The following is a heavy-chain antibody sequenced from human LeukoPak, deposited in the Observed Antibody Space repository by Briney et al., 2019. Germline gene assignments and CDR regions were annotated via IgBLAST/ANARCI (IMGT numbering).Heavy chain of an antibody. V-gene: IGHV4-59*11. D-gene: IGHD1-26*01. CDR3: ASRSGGSGSYNS. Sequence: SETLSLTCTVSGASISSHYWSWIRQPPGKGLEWIGYIHNSGSTNNNPSLKSRVTISVDTSKNQFSLKLSSVTAADTAVYYCASRSGGSGSYNSWGQGTLVTVSS. CDR2: IHNSGST. CDR1: GASISSHY. J-gene: IGHJ4*02.